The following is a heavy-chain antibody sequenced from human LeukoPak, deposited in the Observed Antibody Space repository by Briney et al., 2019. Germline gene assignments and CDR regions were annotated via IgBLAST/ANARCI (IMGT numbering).Heavy chain of an antibody. CDR3: VKAFKFTAAGTIDY. J-gene: IGHJ4*02. D-gene: IGHD6-13*01. CDR1: GYTFTGYY. V-gene: IGHV1-2*02. Sequence: ASVRVSCKASGYTFTGYYMHWVRQAPGQGLEWMGWINPNSGGTNYAQKFQGRVTMTRDTSISTAYMELSRLRSDDTALYYCVKAFKFTAAGTIDYWGQGTLVTVSS. CDR2: INPNSGGT.